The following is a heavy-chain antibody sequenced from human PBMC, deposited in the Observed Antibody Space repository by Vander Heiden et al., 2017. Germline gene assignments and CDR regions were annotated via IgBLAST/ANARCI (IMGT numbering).Heavy chain of an antibody. V-gene: IGHV1-69*01. CDR1: GGTFSSYA. D-gene: IGHD5-12*01. J-gene: IGHJ6*02. CDR2: IILIFGTA. CDR3: ARDQPSYRVATFYYCYGMDV. Sequence: QVQLVQSAAEVKKPGSSVKVSCRASGGTFSSYASCWVRQAPGQGLEWMGGIILIFGTANNAQKFQGRVTITADESTSTAYMELSSLRSEDTAVYYCARDQPSYRVATFYYCYGMDVWGQGTTVTVSS.